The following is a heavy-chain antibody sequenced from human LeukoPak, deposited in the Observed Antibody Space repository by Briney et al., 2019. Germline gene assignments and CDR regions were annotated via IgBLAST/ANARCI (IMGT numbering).Heavy chain of an antibody. V-gene: IGHV1-18*01. CDR1: AYTFTSYG. Sequence: GASVKVSCKASAYTFTSYGISWVRQAPGQGLEWMGWISAYNGNTNYAQKLQGRVTMTTDTSTSTAYMELRSLRSDDTAVYYCARGGNPTSYYYDSSGHNDYWGQGTLVTVSS. CDR3: ARGGNPTSYYYDSSGHNDY. CDR2: ISAYNGNT. J-gene: IGHJ4*02. D-gene: IGHD3-22*01.